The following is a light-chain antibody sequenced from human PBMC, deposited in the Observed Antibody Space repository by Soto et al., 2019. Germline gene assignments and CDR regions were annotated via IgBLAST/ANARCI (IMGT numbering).Light chain of an antibody. J-gene: IGLJ2*01. Sequence: QSVLTQPPSASGTPGQRVTIACSGGSSNIESNTVNWYQQVPGTAPKLLVYSNNQRPSGVPDRFSGSPAGTSASLAISGLQSEDEADYYCATWDDSLNGWVIGGGTKLTVL. V-gene: IGLV1-44*01. CDR1: SSNIESNT. CDR2: SNN. CDR3: ATWDDSLNGWV.